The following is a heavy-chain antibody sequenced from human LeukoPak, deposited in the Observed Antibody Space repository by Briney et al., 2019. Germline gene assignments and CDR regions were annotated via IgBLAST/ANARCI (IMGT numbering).Heavy chain of an antibody. Sequence: GGSLRLSCAASGFTFDDYAMHWVRQAPGKGLEWVAVIWYDGSNKYYADSVKGRFTISRDNSKNTLYLQMNSLRAEDTAVYYCARTSVVVTVDNWFDPWGQGTLVTVSS. D-gene: IGHD2-21*02. CDR1: GFTFDDYA. CDR3: ARTSVVVTVDNWFDP. J-gene: IGHJ5*02. CDR2: IWYDGSNK. V-gene: IGHV3-33*08.